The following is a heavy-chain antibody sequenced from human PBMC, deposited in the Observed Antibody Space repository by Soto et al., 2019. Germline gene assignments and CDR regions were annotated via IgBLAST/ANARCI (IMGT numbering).Heavy chain of an antibody. CDR2: ISTSSIYI. D-gene: IGHD6-13*01. Sequence: EVQLVESGGGLVKPGGSLRLSCAASGFTFSSYSMNWVRQAPGKGLEWVSSISTSSIYIHYADSVKGRFTISRDNAKNSLYLQMNSLRAEDTAVYYCANHEAAGSFSDYYGMKVWGQGTTVTVSS. CDR3: ANHEAAGSFSDYYGMKV. CDR1: GFTFSSYS. J-gene: IGHJ6*02. V-gene: IGHV3-21*01.